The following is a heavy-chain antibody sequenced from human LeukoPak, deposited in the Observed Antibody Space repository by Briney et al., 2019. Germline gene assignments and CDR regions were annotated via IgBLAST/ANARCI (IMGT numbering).Heavy chain of an antibody. CDR1: GFTFSGYA. CDR2: ISYGATNE. Sequence: GGSLRLSCAASGFTFSGYAMHWVRQAPGKGLEWVAAISYGATNEYYADSVKGRFTISRDNSKNTLYLLMDSLRAEDTALCYCARDRDYYGSGSYTPDYWGQGTLVTVSS. J-gene: IGHJ4*02. V-gene: IGHV3-30-3*01. D-gene: IGHD3-10*01. CDR3: ARDRDYYGSGSYTPDY.